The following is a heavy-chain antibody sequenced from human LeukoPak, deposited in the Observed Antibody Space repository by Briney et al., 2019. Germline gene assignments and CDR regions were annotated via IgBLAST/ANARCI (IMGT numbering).Heavy chain of an antibody. Sequence: GASVKVSCKASGYTFTSYAMHWVRQAPGQRLEWMGWISAYNGNTNYAQKLQGRVTMTTDTSTSTAYMELRSLRSDDTAVYYCARDKALSDAGVVPFDYWGQGTLVTVSS. D-gene: IGHD3-3*01. V-gene: IGHV1-18*01. J-gene: IGHJ4*02. CDR3: ARDKALSDAGVVPFDY. CDR2: ISAYNGNT. CDR1: GYTFTSYA.